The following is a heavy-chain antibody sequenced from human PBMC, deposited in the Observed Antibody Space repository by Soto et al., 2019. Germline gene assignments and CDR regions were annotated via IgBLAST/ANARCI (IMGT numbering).Heavy chain of an antibody. J-gene: IGHJ3*02. CDR2: LYDVDGT. Sequence: DVQLVESGGGLIQPGGSRNPSCEAFDLTVGGKNDISWVHQPQGKGLEWASALYDVDGTYYADSLKGRFTTSIDTSRTIVYLQMNSQRLDDTAVYFCATWHLQEHAYDIWGQGTTVTVSS. V-gene: IGHV3-53*01. CDR3: ATWHLQEHAYDI. CDR1: DLTVGGKND. D-gene: IGHD4-4*01.